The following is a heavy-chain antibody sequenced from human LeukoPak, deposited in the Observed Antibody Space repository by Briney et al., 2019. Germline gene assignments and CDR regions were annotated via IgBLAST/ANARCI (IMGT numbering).Heavy chain of an antibody. Sequence: SQTLSLTCTVSGGSISSGSYYWSWIRQPAGEGLEWIGRIYTSGSTNYNPSLKSRVTISVDTSKNQFSLKLSSVTAADTAVYYCARDKCSSTSCSSYDAFDIWGQGTMVTVSS. J-gene: IGHJ3*02. V-gene: IGHV4-61*02. D-gene: IGHD2-2*01. CDR2: IYTSGST. CDR3: ARDKCSSTSCSSYDAFDI. CDR1: GGSISSGSYY.